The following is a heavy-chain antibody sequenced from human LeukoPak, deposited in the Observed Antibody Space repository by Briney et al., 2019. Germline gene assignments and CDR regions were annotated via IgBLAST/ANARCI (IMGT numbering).Heavy chain of an antibody. D-gene: IGHD6-13*01. J-gene: IGHJ6*02. V-gene: IGHV1-2*04. CDR3: AGERQESSSWYGYYYYGMDV. Sequence: ASVKASCKVSGYTLTELSMHWVRQAPGQGLEWMGWIDPNSGGTNYAQKFQGWVTMTRDTSISTAYMELSRLRSDDTAVYYCAGERQESSSWYGYYYYGMDVWGQGTTVTVSS. CDR1: GYTLTELS. CDR2: IDPNSGGT.